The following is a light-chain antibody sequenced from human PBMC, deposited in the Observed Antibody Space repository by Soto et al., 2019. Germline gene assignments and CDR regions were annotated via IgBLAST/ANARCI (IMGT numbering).Light chain of an antibody. CDR1: KNDIGVYDF. V-gene: IGLV2-8*01. CDR2: EVV. Sequence: QSVLTQPPSASGSPGQSVTISCTGTKNDIGVYDFVSWYQHHPGKAPRLIIYEVVQRPSGVPDRFSGSKSGNTASLTISGLQPEDEGDYYCSAYTARSTLVFGGGTKLTVL. CDR3: SAYTARSTLV. J-gene: IGLJ3*02.